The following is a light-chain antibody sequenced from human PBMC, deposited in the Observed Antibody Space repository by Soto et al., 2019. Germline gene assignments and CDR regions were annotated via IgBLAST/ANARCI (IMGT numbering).Light chain of an antibody. CDR2: GAS. CDR1: EGLTNSY. CDR3: HQYGSSPQT. J-gene: IGKJ1*01. V-gene: IGKV3-20*01. Sequence: MVLTHSPGALSLSPLEVATSSCTASEGLTNSYLAWYQQKPGQAPSLLIYGASSRATGIPDRFSGSGSGTEFTLTVDRLEPEDFAVYYCHQYGSSPQTFGRGTKVDIK.